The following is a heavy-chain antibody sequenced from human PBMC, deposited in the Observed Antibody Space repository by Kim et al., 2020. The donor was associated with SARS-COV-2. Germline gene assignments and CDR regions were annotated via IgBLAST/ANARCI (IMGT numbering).Heavy chain of an antibody. Sequence: GGSLRLSCAASGFTVSSNYMSWVRQAPGKGLEWVSVIYSGGSTYYADSVKGRFTISRDNSKNTLYLQMNSLRAEDTAVYYCAREGLGGRDGTTPLDYWGQGTLVTVSS. V-gene: IGHV3-53*01. CDR2: IYSGGST. CDR1: GFTVSSNY. J-gene: IGHJ4*02. D-gene: IGHD3-16*01. CDR3: AREGLGGRDGTTPLDY.